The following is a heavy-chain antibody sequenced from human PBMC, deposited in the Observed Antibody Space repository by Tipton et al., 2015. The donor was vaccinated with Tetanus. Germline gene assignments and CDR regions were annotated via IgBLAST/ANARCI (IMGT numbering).Heavy chain of an antibody. Sequence: TLSLTCTISGGSISRYYWAWIRQTPGKGLEWIGYIDYNGSTKYNPSLRSRVTLSLDTSKNQISMRLTSVTAADTAVYYCAREDYFGISAFDIWGQGTMVTVSS. CDR1: GGSISRYY. CDR2: IDYNGST. CDR3: AREDYFGISAFDI. D-gene: IGHD2/OR15-2a*01. J-gene: IGHJ3*02. V-gene: IGHV4-59*01.